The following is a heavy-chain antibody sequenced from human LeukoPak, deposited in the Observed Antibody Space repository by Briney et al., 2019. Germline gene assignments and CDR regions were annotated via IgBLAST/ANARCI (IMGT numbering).Heavy chain of an antibody. D-gene: IGHD1-26*01. CDR2: ISSSSSYI. J-gene: IGHJ4*02. CDR1: GFTFSSYS. CDR3: ASLTDIEAGAVRY. Sequence: GGSLGLSCAASGFTFSSYSMNWVRQAPEKGLEWVSSISSSSSYIYYADSVKGRFTISRDNAKNSLYLQMNSLRAEDTAVYYCASLTDIEAGAVRYWGQGTLVTVSS. V-gene: IGHV3-21*01.